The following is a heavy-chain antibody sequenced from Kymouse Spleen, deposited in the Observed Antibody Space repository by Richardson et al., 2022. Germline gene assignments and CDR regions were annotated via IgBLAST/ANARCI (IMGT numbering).Heavy chain of an antibody. CDR2: IYYSGST. CDR1: GGSISSSSYY. J-gene: IGHJ6*02. CDR3: ARQGYYAHYYYYYGMDV. V-gene: IGHV4-39*01. Sequence: QLQLQESGPGLVKPSETLSLTCTVSGGSISSSSYYWGWIRQPPGKGLEWIGSIYYSGSTYYNPSLKSRVTISVDTSKNQFSLKLSSVTAADTAVYYCARQGYYAHYYYYYGMDVWGQGTTVTVSS. D-gene: IGHD2-2*02,IGHD3-10*01,IGHD3-22*01.